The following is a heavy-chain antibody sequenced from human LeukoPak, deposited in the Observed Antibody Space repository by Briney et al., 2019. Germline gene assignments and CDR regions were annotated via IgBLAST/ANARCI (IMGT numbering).Heavy chain of an antibody. V-gene: IGHV3-30*02. CDR1: GFTFSSYG. Sequence: GGSLRLSCAASGFTFSSYGMHWVRQAPGKGLEWVAFIRYDGSNKYYADSVKGRFTISRDNSKNTLYLQMNSLRAEDTAVYYCAKTYYYSSGDAFDIWGQGTMVTVSS. CDR3: AKTYYYSSGDAFDI. CDR2: IRYDGSNK. J-gene: IGHJ3*02. D-gene: IGHD3-22*01.